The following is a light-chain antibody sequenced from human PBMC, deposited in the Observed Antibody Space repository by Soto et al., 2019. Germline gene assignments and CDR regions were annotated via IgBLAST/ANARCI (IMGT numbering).Light chain of an antibody. Sequence: DIQMTQSPSSLSASVGDRVTITCRASQSISSYLNWYQQKPGKAPKLLIYAASSLQSGVPSRFSGSGSGTDFTITISSLQPDDFATYYCQQSYSTSRTFGQGTKVEIK. J-gene: IGKJ1*01. CDR3: QQSYSTSRT. CDR1: QSISSY. CDR2: AAS. V-gene: IGKV1-39*01.